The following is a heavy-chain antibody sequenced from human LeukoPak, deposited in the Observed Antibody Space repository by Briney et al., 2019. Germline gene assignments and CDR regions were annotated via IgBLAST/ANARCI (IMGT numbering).Heavy chain of an antibody. CDR3: TRHEDCSGASCYSPHDY. CDR2: IRSKGNSYAT. J-gene: IGHJ4*02. D-gene: IGHD2-15*01. CDR1: GFTFSAST. V-gene: IGHV3-73*01. Sequence: GGSLKLSCAASGFTFSASTMHWVRQASGKGLEWVGRIRSKGNSYATAYAASVKGRFTISRDDSKNTAYLQMNSLKTEDTAVYYCTRHEDCSGASCYSPHDYWGQGTPVTVSS.